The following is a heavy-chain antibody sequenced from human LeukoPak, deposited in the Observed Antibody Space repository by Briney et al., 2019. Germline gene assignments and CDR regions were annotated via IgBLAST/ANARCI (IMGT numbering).Heavy chain of an antibody. D-gene: IGHD3-22*01. J-gene: IGHJ4*02. CDR2: MNPNSGNT. Sequence: ASVTVSCKASGNTCTSYDINWVRQATGQGLEWMGWMNPNSGNTGYAQKLQGRVTMTRNTSRSTAYMELSSLRSEDTAVYYCARRHYDSGSHYIYWGQGTLVTVSS. V-gene: IGHV1-8*01. CDR1: GNTCTSYD. CDR3: ARRHYDSGSHYIY.